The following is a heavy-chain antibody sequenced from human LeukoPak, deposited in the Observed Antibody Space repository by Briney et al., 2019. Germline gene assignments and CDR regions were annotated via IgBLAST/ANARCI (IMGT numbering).Heavy chain of an antibody. Sequence: SETLSLTCTVSGGSISSSSYYWGWIRQPPGKGLEWIGSIYYSGSTCYNPSLKSRVTISVDTSKNQFSLKLSSVTAADTAVYYCARVVGIFLLNGAFDIWGQGTMVTVSS. V-gene: IGHV4-39*07. CDR2: IYYSGST. CDR1: GGSISSSSYY. J-gene: IGHJ3*02. CDR3: ARVVGIFLLNGAFDI. D-gene: IGHD1-26*01.